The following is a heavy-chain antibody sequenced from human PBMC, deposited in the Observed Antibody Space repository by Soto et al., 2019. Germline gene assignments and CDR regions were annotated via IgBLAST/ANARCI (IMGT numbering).Heavy chain of an antibody. Sequence: EVQLLESGGGLVQPGGSLRLSCVVSGFTFSSYAMSWVRQAPGKGLEWVSLISGTGSTTYYADSVKSRFTISRDNSKNTLYLQMSSLRADDTAVYYCAAIRFWGQGTLVTVSS. CDR2: ISGTGSTT. J-gene: IGHJ4*02. CDR1: GFTFSSYA. CDR3: AAIRF. V-gene: IGHV3-23*01.